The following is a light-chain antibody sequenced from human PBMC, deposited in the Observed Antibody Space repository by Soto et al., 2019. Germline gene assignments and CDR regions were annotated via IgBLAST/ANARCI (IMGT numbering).Light chain of an antibody. CDR1: QSVSSSY. Sequence: EIVLTQSPGTLSLSPGERATLFCRASQSVSSSYLAWYQQKPGQAPRLLIYGASSRATGIPDRFSGSGSGTDFTLTISRLEPEDFAVYYCQQYGSSPSLFTFGPGTKVDIK. CDR3: QQYGSSPSLFT. J-gene: IGKJ3*01. V-gene: IGKV3-20*01. CDR2: GAS.